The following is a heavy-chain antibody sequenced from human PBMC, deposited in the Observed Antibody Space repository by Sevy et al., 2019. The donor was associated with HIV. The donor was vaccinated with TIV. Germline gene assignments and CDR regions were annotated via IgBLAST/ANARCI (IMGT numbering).Heavy chain of an antibody. CDR3: ARAFCSGGSCYSLAF. V-gene: IGHV1-18*01. CDR1: GYTFTSYC. J-gene: IGHJ4*02. D-gene: IGHD2-15*01. CDR2: ISPLNGDT. Sequence: ASVKVSCEASGYTFTSYCIYWVRQAPGQGLEWMGWISPLNGDTNYAQKFQGRVTMITDTSTSTAYMELRSLRSDDTAVYFCARAFCSGGSCYSLAFWGQGALVTVSS.